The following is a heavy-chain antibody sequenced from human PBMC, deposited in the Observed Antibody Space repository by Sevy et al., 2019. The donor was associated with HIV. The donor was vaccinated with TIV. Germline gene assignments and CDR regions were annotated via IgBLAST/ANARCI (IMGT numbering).Heavy chain of an antibody. CDR2: IYYSGST. CDR3: ARDRHRAGYYGMDV. Sequence: SETLSLTCTVSGGSISSGGYYWSWIRQHPGKGLEGIGYIYYSGSTYYNPSLKSRVTISVDTSKNQFSLKLSSVTAADTAVYYCARDRHRAGYYGMDVWGQGTTVTVSS. V-gene: IGHV4-31*03. D-gene: IGHD3-10*01. CDR1: GGSISSGGYY. J-gene: IGHJ6*02.